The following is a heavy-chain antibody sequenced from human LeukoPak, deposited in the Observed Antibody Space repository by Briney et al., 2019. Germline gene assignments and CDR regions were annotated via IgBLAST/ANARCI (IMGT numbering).Heavy chain of an antibody. J-gene: IGHJ4*02. V-gene: IGHV3-23*01. Sequence: PGASLRLSCAASGFTFSSYAMSWVRQAPPKGLEGVSAVSGSGGSTYYQHSLKGRFTISRDNSKNTLYLQMNSLRAEDTAVYYCATSYGYFYYWGQGTLVTVSS. CDR3: ATSYGYFYY. CDR2: VSGSGGST. D-gene: IGHD1-26*01. CDR1: GFTFSSYA.